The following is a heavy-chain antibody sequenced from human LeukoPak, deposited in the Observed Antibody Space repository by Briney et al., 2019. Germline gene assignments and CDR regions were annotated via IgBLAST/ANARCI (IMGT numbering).Heavy chain of an antibody. D-gene: IGHD6-19*01. J-gene: IGHJ5*02. CDR1: GYSISSDYY. Sequence: PSETLSLTCAVSGYSISSDYYWGWIRQPPGKGLEWIGSISHSGSTSYNPSLKSRVTISLDTSENQFSLKLSSVAAADTAVYYCARSSGWGRYDPWGQGTLVTVSS. V-gene: IGHV4-38-2*01. CDR3: ARSSGWGRYDP. CDR2: ISHSGST.